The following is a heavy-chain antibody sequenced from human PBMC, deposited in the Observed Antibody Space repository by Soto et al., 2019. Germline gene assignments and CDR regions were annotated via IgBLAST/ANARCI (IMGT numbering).Heavy chain of an antibody. CDR1: GGSIYRSGYY. Sequence: SETLSLTCAVSGGSIYRSGYYWGWIRQPPGRGLEWIGNIDYNGVTYSNPSLKSRVTISRDTSKNQFSLKLTSVTAADTALYYCGKVLVGATGHTDSDSWGPGTLVTVSS. V-gene: IGHV4-39*01. CDR2: IDYNGVT. D-gene: IGHD2-15*01. J-gene: IGHJ4*02. CDR3: GKVLVGATGHTDSDS.